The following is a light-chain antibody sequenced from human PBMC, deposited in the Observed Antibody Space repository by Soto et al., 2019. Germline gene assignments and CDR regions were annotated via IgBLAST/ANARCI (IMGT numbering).Light chain of an antibody. CDR1: SSNIGNNY. J-gene: IGLJ1*01. Sequence: QSVLTQPPSVSAAPGQKVTISCSGKSSNIGNNYVSWYQQLPGTAPKLLIYENNKRPSGIPDRFSGSKSGTSATLGITGLQTGDEADYYCGTWDSSLSAYVFGTGTKVT. CDR2: ENN. V-gene: IGLV1-51*02. CDR3: GTWDSSLSAYV.